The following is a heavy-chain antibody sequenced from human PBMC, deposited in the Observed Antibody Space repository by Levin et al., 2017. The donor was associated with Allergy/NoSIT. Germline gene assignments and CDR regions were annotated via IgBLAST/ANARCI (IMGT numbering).Heavy chain of an antibody. CDR2: ISYDGSNK. CDR1: GFTFSSYA. CDR3: ARGRDGDAFDI. V-gene: IGHV3-30-3*01. Sequence: GESLKISCAASGFTFSSYAMHWVRQAPGKGLEWVAVISYDGSNKYYADSVKGRFTISRDNSKNTLYLQMNSLRAEDTAVYYCARGRDGDAFDIWGQGTMVTVSS. J-gene: IGHJ3*02. D-gene: IGHD3-10*01.